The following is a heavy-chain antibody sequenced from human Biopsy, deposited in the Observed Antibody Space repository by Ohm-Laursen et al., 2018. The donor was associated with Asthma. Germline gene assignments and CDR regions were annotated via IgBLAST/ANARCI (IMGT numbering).Heavy chain of an antibody. CDR3: ARKAGSCISRTCYSLDF. CDR2: INSVFGTT. J-gene: IGHJ4*02. D-gene: IGHD2-2*01. CDR1: GGDLNTYV. V-gene: IGHV1-69*01. Sequence: SSVSAAWHSLGGDLNTYVFGCVRQAPGQGLEWMGGINSVFGTTTYPQKFQDRVTITADDSTSTVYMELSSLRSEDTAVYYCARKAGSCISRTCYSLDFWGQGTLVTVSS.